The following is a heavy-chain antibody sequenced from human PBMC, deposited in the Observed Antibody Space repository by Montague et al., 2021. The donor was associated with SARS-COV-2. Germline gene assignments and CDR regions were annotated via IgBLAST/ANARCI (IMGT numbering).Heavy chain of an antibody. CDR2: IDWDDDK. D-gene: IGHD6-19*01. J-gene: IGHJ4*02. V-gene: IGHV2-70*01. CDR3: ARISAWYSSGWSAFDY. CDR1: GFSPSTSGMC. Sequence: PALVKPTQTLTLTCTFSGFSPSTSGMCVSWIRQPLGKALEWLALIDWDDDKYYSTSLKTRLTISKDTSKNQVVLTMTNMDPVDIATYYCARISAWYSSGWSAFDYXGQGTLVTVSS.